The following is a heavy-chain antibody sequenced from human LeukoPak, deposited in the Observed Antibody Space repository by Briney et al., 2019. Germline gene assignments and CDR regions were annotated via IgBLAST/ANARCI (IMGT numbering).Heavy chain of an antibody. Sequence: SETLSLTCTVSGGSISSGSYYWSWIRQPAGKGLEWIGRIYTSGSTNYNPSLKSRVTISVDTSKNQFSLKLSSVTAADTAVYYCARPTVTGAFDIWGQGTMVTVSS. V-gene: IGHV4-61*02. J-gene: IGHJ3*02. D-gene: IGHD4-17*01. CDR2: IYTSGST. CDR3: ARPTVTGAFDI. CDR1: GGSISSGSYY.